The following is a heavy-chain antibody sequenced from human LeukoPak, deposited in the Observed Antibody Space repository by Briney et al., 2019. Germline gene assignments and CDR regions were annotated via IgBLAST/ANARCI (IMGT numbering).Heavy chain of an antibody. CDR1: GGSISSSSYY. CDR3: ARIYSSSWFLNWFDP. V-gene: IGHV4-39*07. CDR2: IYYSGST. J-gene: IGHJ5*02. Sequence: SETLSLTCTVSGGSISSSSYYWGWIRQPPGKGLEWIGTIYYSGSTYYNPSLKSRVTISVDTSKNQFSLKLNSVTAADTAVYYCARIYSSSWFLNWFDPWGQGTLVTVSS. D-gene: IGHD6-13*01.